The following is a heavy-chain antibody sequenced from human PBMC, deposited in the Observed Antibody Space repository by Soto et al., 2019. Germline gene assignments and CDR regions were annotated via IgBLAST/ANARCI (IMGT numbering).Heavy chain of an antibody. CDR1: GFTFHNYA. Sequence: QSGGSLRLSCAASGFTFHNYAMSWVRQAPGKGLEWVSSINGPGDDTYYADSVKGRFTISRDNSKNTLYLQMNSLRAEDTALYYCARKEEDDHVWGKSPLDWGQGTLVTVSS. J-gene: IGHJ4*03. D-gene: IGHD3-16*01. CDR3: ARKEEDDHVWGKSPLD. V-gene: IGHV3-23*01. CDR2: INGPGDDT.